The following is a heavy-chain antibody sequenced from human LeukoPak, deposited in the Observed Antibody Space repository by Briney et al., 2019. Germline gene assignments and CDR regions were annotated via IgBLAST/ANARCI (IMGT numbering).Heavy chain of an antibody. CDR2: IDHNGSPR. Sequence: GSLRLSCAASGFSFNSYNMNWVRQSPGKGLEWISYIDHNGSPRYNTDSVKGRFTISRDNAKNLLYLQMNSLRTEDTAVYYCARDNRWACDYWGQGTLVTVSS. D-gene: IGHD3-16*02. CDR3: ARDNRWACDY. V-gene: IGHV3-48*04. J-gene: IGHJ4*02. CDR1: GFSFNSYN.